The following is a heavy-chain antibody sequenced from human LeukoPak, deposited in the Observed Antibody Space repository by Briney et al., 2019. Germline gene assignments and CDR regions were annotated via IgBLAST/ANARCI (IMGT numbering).Heavy chain of an antibody. CDR1: GFTFSSYW. J-gene: IGHJ4*02. CDR3: AREGRSFFFEY. V-gene: IGHV3-74*01. D-gene: IGHD1-26*01. Sequence: GGSLRLSCAASGFTFSSYWMNWVRQAPGKGLVWVSRINSDGSSTNYADSVKGRFTISRDNAKNSLYLQMDSLRAEDTAVYYCAREGRSFFFEYWGQGILVTVST. CDR2: INSDGSST.